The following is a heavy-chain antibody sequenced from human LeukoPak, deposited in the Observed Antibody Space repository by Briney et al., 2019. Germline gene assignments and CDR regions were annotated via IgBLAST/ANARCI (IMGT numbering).Heavy chain of an antibody. Sequence: GGSLRLSCVASGFTFSSYAMSWVRQAPGKGLEWVSSISVSGGSTNYAGSVKGRFTISRDNSKNTLYLQVSSLRAEDTAVYYCGKGQRGIGDPWGQGTLVTVSS. CDR3: GKGQRGIGDP. D-gene: IGHD1-26*01. V-gene: IGHV3-23*01. J-gene: IGHJ5*02. CDR1: GFTFSSYA. CDR2: ISVSGGST.